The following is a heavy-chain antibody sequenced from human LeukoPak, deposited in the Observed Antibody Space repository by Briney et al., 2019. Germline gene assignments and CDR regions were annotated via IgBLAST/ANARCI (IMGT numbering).Heavy chain of an antibody. CDR2: IYPGDSDT. V-gene: IGHV5-51*01. Sequence: PGESLKISCKGSGYSFTSYWIGWVRQIPGKGLEWMGIIYPGDSDTSYSPSFQGQVTISADKSISTAYLQWSSLKASDTAMYYCARPHIAAAGKETYYFDYWGQGPLVTVSS. D-gene: IGHD6-13*01. J-gene: IGHJ4*02. CDR3: ARPHIAAAGKETYYFDY. CDR1: GYSFTSYW.